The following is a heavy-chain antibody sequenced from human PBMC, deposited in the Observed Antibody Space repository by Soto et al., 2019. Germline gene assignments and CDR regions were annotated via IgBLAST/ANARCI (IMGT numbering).Heavy chain of an antibody. J-gene: IGHJ5*02. D-gene: IGHD6-19*01. Sequence: GGSLRLSCAASGLTFSSYSMNWVRQAPGKGLEWVSYISSSSSTIYYADSVKGRFTISRDNAKNSLYLQMNSLRDEDTAVYYCARDSISSGWFDWFDPWGQGTLVTVSS. CDR1: GLTFSSYS. CDR2: ISSSSSTI. CDR3: ARDSISSGWFDWFDP. V-gene: IGHV3-48*02.